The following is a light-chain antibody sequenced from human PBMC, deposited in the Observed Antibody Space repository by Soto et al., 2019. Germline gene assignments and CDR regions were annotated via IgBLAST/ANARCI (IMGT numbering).Light chain of an antibody. CDR2: AAS. CDR1: QSISSY. CDR3: QQSYSTPPT. V-gene: IGKV1-39*01. Sequence: DIQMTQSPSSLSASVGDIVTITCRASQSISSYLNWYQQKPGKAPKLLIYAASSLQSGVPSRFSGSGSGTDFNLTISSLQPEDFATDYCQQSYSTPPTFGQVTKLEIK. J-gene: IGKJ2*01.